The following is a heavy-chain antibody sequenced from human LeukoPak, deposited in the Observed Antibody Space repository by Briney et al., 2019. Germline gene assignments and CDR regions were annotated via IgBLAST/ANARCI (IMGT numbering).Heavy chain of an antibody. CDR1: GFTFSSYA. CDR3: AKDVVVQNFDY. CDR2: ISSNGGST. D-gene: IGHD2-15*01. Sequence: GGSLRLSCAASGFTFSSYAMHWVRQAPGKGLEYVSAISSNGGSTYYANSVKGRFTISRDNSKNTLYLQMNSLRAEDTAVYYCAKDVVVQNFDYWGQGTLVTVSS. V-gene: IGHV3-64*01. J-gene: IGHJ4*02.